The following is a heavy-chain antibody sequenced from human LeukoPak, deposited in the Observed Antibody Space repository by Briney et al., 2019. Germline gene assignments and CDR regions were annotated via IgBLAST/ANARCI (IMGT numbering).Heavy chain of an antibody. V-gene: IGHV4-59*01. CDR2: IYYSGST. CDR1: GGSMSSYY. Sequence: SETLSLTCTVSGGSMSSYYWTWIRQPPGKGLEWIGYIYYSGSTNYNPSLKSRVTISLDTSKNQFSLRLNSVTAADTAVYHCARAAPRSGTYCGGGTCAYDHWGQGTLVTVSS. CDR3: ARAAPRSGTYCGGGTCAYDH. J-gene: IGHJ4*02. D-gene: IGHD2-15*01.